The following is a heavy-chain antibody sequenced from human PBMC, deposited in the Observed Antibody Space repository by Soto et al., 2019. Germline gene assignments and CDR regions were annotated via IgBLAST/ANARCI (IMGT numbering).Heavy chain of an antibody. Sequence: ASVKVSCKASGYTFTSYCVSWVRQAPGQGLEWMGWISAYNGNTNYAQKLQGRVTMTTDTSTSTAYMELRSLRSDDTAVYYCARDRGRGGSYYIYFYGMDVWGQGTTVTVSS. V-gene: IGHV1-18*01. CDR2: ISAYNGNT. J-gene: IGHJ6*02. CDR1: GYTFTSYC. CDR3: ARDRGRGGSYYIYFYGMDV. D-gene: IGHD1-26*01.